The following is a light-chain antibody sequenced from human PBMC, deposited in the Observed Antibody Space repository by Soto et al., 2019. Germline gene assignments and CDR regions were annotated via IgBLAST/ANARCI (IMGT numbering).Light chain of an antibody. CDR3: QNYKSAPNT. Sequence: DIKMTQSPSSLSASVGDRVTITCRASQDISNYLAWYLQKPGKVPKLLIYAASTLQTGVQSRFSGSGSGTVFTLAINSLQPEDVATYYCQNYKSAPNTFGRGTRLEIK. CDR1: QDISNY. V-gene: IGKV1-27*01. J-gene: IGKJ2*01. CDR2: AAS.